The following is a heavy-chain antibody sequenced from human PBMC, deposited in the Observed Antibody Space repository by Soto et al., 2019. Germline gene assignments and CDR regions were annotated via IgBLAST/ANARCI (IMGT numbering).Heavy chain of an antibody. CDR1: GDSISPYY. J-gene: IGHJ6*02. CDR2: ISYSWSV. CDR3: ARHVTMGATTGIFYYGMDV. Sequence: QVQLQESGPGLVKPSETLSLTCTVSGDSISPYYWSWIRRPPGKELEWIGYISYSWSVNYNPSLRSRVTISVDPAKNQFSLSLNSVTAADAAVYYCARHVTMGATTGIFYYGMDVWGQGTTVTVSS. D-gene: IGHD1-26*01. V-gene: IGHV4-59*08.